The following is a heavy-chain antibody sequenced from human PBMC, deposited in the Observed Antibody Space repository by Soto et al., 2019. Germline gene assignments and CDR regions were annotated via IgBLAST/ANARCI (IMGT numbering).Heavy chain of an antibody. J-gene: IGHJ6*02. V-gene: IGHV1-2*02. CDR3: ARASGIAVAGSRRYGMDV. CDR1: GYTFTGYY. D-gene: IGHD6-19*01. CDR2: INPNSGGT. Sequence: QVQLVQSGAEVKKPGASVKVSCKASGYTFTGYYMHWVRQAPGQGLEWMGWINPNSGGTNYAQKFQGRVTMTRDTSISTAYMELGRLRSDDTAVYYCARASGIAVAGSRRYGMDVWGQGTTVTVSS.